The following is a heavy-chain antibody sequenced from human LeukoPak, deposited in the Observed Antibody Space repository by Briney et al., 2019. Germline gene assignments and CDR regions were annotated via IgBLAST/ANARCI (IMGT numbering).Heavy chain of an antibody. CDR2: IYYSGST. CDR3: ARTTGSKYSSSWYGFNWNDDPSDRHSYFDY. D-gene: IGHD6-13*01. J-gene: IGHJ4*02. CDR1: GGSISSYY. V-gene: IGHV4-59*01. Sequence: ASETLSLTCTVSGGSISSYYWSWIRQPPGKGLEWIGYIYYSGSTNYNPSLKSRVTISVDTSKNQFSLKLSSVTAADTAVYYCARTTGSKYSSSWYGFNWNDDPSDRHSYFDYWGQGTLVTVSS.